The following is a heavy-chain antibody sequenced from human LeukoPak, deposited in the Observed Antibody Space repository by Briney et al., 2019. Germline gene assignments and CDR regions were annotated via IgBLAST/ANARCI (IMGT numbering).Heavy chain of an antibody. J-gene: IGHJ4*02. CDR2: INHSGST. CDR1: GDSITNYY. CDR3: ASLHQVRGLTVFDY. V-gene: IGHV4-34*01. D-gene: IGHD3-10*01. Sequence: SETLSLTCTVSGDSITNYYWSWIRQPPGKGLEWIGEINHSGSTSYNPSLKSRVTISVDASKNQFSLKLSSVTAADTAVYYCASLHQVRGLTVFDYWGQGVLVTVSS.